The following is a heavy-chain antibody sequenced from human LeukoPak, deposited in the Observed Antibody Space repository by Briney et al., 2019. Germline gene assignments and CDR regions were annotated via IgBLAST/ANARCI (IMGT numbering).Heavy chain of an antibody. CDR1: GFTFSSYW. CDR2: INGDGRNI. CDR3: ARDPSGSSSWVRFDY. Sequence: GGSLRLSCVASGFTFSSYWMHWVRQDPRKGLVWVSRINGDGRNINYADSVRGRFTISRDNAKNSLYLQMNSLRVEDTAVYYCARDPSGSSSWVRFDYWGQGTLVTVSS. V-gene: IGHV3-74*01. J-gene: IGHJ4*02. D-gene: IGHD6-13*01.